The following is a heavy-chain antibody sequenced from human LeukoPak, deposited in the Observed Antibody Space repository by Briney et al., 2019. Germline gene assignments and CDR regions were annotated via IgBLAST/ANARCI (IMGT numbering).Heavy chain of an antibody. CDR3: ARRTPIAVAGMSTDDAFDI. CDR1: GGSISSGGYY. D-gene: IGHD6-19*01. V-gene: IGHV4-31*03. Sequence: SQTLSLTCTVSGGSISSGGYYWSWIRQHPGKGLEWIGYIYYSGSTYYNPSLKSRVTISVDTSKNQFSLKLSSVTAADTAVYYCARRTPIAVAGMSTDDAFDIWGQGTMVTVSS. J-gene: IGHJ3*02. CDR2: IYYSGST.